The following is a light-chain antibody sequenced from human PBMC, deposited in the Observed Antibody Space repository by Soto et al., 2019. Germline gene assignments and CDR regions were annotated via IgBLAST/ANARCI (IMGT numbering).Light chain of an antibody. V-gene: IGKV3-20*01. CDR3: QQYGHSPQVT. J-gene: IGKJ5*01. CDR2: STS. Sequence: EIVLTQSPGTLSLSPGERATFSFMAIQIVDSIYLSWYQQKPGQAPRLLIHSTSKRAAGIPDRFSGSGSGTDFTLTITRLEPEDFAVYYCQQYGHSPQVTFGQGTRLEIK. CDR1: QIVDSIY.